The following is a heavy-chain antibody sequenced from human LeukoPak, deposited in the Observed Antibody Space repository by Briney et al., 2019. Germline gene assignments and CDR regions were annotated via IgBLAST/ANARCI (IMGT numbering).Heavy chain of an antibody. CDR2: MNPNSGNT. D-gene: IGHD3-22*01. CDR3: ARGGPFSMIDPGLFDY. CDR1: GYTFTSYD. Sequence: ASVKVSCKASGYTFTSYDINWVRQATGQGLEWMGWMNPNSGNTGYAQKFQGRVTMTRNTSISTAYMELSSLRSEDTAVYYCARGGPFSMIDPGLFDYWGQGTLVTVSS. V-gene: IGHV1-8*01. J-gene: IGHJ4*02.